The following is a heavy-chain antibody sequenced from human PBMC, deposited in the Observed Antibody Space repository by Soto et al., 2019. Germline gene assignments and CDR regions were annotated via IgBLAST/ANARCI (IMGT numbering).Heavy chain of an antibody. J-gene: IGHJ4*02. CDR1: GLPFSSYG. CDR3: VGGQYYFDS. V-gene: IGHV3-30*03. D-gene: IGHD3-10*01. CDR2: ISHDGSNK. Sequence: QVQLVESGGGVVQPGRSLRLSCAASGLPFSSYGMHWVREAPGKGLEWVAVISHDGSNKYYADSVKGRFTISRDNSASTLYLQMTSLRPVDTALYYCVGGQYYFDSRGQGTLVTVSP.